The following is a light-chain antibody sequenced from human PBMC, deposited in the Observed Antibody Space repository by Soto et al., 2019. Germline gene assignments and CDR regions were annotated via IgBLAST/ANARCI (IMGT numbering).Light chain of an antibody. CDR1: RANIGSNN. V-gene: IGLV1-44*01. CDR3: AAWDDSLTGVYV. Sequence: QSVLTQPPSASGSPGQRVTISCSGSRANIGSNNVYWYQQLPGTAPKLLIYNDDKSRSGVPDRFSCCKSGTSASLAISGLQYEDEAAYYCAAWDDSLTGVYVFGPGTKVTVL. J-gene: IGLJ1*01. CDR2: NDD.